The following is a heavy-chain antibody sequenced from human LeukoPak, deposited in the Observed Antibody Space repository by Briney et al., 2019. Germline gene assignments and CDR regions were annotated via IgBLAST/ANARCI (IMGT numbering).Heavy chain of an antibody. CDR1: GFSLSTSGVG. CDR3: ARGYCSGGSCYMAPNWFDP. Sequence: SGPTLVKPTQTLTLTCTFSGFSLSTSGVGVGWIRQPPGKALEWLALIYWDDDKRYSPSQKSRLTITKDTSKNQVVLTMTNMDPVDTATYYCARGYCSGGSCYMAPNWFDPWGQGTLVTVSS. D-gene: IGHD2-15*01. CDR2: IYWDDDK. V-gene: IGHV2-5*02. J-gene: IGHJ5*02.